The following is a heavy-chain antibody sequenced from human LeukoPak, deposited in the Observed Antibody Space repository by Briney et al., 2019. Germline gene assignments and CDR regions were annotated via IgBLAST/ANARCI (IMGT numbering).Heavy chain of an antibody. CDR2: IYYNGST. D-gene: IGHD2-2*02. V-gene: IGHV4-59*01. CDR3: ARAVGYCSSTSCYTDYFQH. Sequence: PSETLSLTCTVSGGSISSYYWSWIRQPPGKGLEWIGYIYYNGSTNYNPSLKSRVTISVDTSKNQFSLKLSSVTAADTAVYYCARAVGYCSSTSCYTDYFQHWGQGTLDTVSS. CDR1: GGSISSYY. J-gene: IGHJ1*01.